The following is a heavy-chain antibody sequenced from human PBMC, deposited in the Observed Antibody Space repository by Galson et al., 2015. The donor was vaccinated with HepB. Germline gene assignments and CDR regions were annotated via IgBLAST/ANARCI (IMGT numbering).Heavy chain of an antibody. CDR3: ARVPGGLDYYGMDV. Sequence: SLRLSCAASGFSFSSSAMHWVRQAPGKGLEWVAIISYDGSIKYYADSVKGRFTISRDNSKNMLYVQMDSLRPEDTAVYYCARVPGGLDYYGMDVWGQGTTVTVSS. J-gene: IGHJ6*02. V-gene: IGHV3-30-3*01. D-gene: IGHD3-16*01. CDR1: GFSFSSSA. CDR2: ISYDGSIK.